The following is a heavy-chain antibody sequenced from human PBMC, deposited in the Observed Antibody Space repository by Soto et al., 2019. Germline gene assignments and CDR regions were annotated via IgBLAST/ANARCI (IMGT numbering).Heavy chain of an antibody. CDR1: GGSFSGYY. V-gene: IGHV4-34*01. Sequence: SETLSLTCAVYGGSFSGYYWSWIRQPPGKGLEWIGEINHSGSTNYNPSLKSRVTISVDTSKNQFSLKLSSVTAADTAVYYCARITMVRDGDLDYWGQGTLVTVSS. CDR2: INHSGST. J-gene: IGHJ4*02. D-gene: IGHD3-10*01. CDR3: ARITMVRDGDLDY.